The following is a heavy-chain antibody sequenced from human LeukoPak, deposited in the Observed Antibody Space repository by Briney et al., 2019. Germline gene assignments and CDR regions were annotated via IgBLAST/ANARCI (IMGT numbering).Heavy chain of an antibody. CDR2: INHSGST. V-gene: IGHV4-34*01. D-gene: IGHD6-19*01. J-gene: IGHJ4*02. Sequence: SETLSLTCAVYGGSFSGYYWSWIRQPPGKGLEWIGEINHSGSTNYNPSLKSRVTISVDTSKNQFSLKLSSVTAADTAVYYCARYSSGWWDYWGQGTLVTVSS. CDR3: ARYSSGWWDY. CDR1: GGSFSGYY.